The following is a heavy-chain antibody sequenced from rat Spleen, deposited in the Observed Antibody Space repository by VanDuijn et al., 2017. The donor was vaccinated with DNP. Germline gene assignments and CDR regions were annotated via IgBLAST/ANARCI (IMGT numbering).Heavy chain of an antibody. CDR2: INPDGGST. CDR3: VRWNSGHFDY. CDR1: GFTFSTYW. V-gene: IGHV5-58*01. D-gene: IGHD4-3*01. J-gene: IGHJ2*01. Sequence: EVQLVETGGGLVQPGRSLKLSCVASGFTFSTYWMYWIRQAPGKGLEWVASINPDGGSTYYPDSVKGRFTNSRDNAKSTLYLQMNSLRSEDMATYYCVRWNSGHFDYWGQGVMVTVSS.